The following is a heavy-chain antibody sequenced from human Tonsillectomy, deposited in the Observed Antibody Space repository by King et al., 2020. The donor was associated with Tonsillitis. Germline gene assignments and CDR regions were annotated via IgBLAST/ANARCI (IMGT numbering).Heavy chain of an antibody. CDR2: IYYSGST. V-gene: IGHV4-39*01. D-gene: IGHD3-9*01. CDR3: AGHVPEYVLTGRVDP. Sequence: LQLQESGPGLVKPSETLSLTCTVSGGSISSSSYYWGWIRQPPGKGLEWIGSIYYSGSTYYNPSLKSRVTISVDTSKNQFSLKLSSVTAADTAVYYCAGHVPEYVLTGRVDPWGQGTLVTVSS. CDR1: GGSISSSSYY. J-gene: IGHJ5*02.